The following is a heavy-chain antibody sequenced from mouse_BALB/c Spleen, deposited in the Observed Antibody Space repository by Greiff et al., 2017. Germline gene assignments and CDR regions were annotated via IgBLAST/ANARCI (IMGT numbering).Heavy chain of an antibody. CDR3: ARVPDGYYRGYAMDY. D-gene: IGHD2-3*01. V-gene: IGHV1-39*01. CDR1: GYSFTDYI. Sequence: VQLQQTGPELVKPGASVKISCKASGYSFTDYIMLWVKQSHGKSLEWIGNINPYYGSTSYNLKFKGKATLTVDKSSSTAYMQLNSLTSEDSAVYYCARVPDGYYRGYAMDYWGQGTSVTVSS. CDR2: INPYYGST. J-gene: IGHJ4*01.